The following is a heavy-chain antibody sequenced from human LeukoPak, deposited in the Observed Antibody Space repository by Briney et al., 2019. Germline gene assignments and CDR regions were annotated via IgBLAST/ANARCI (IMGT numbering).Heavy chain of an antibody. Sequence: SETLSLTCTVSGGSISSYYWSWIRQPAGKGLEWIGRIYTSGSTNYNPSLKSRVTMSVDTSMNQFSLKLSSVTAADTAVYYCATTYSNAYYYYGMDVWGQGTTVTVSS. J-gene: IGHJ6*02. CDR3: ATTYSNAYYYYGMDV. CDR1: GGSISSYY. V-gene: IGHV4-4*07. D-gene: IGHD4-11*01. CDR2: IYTSGST.